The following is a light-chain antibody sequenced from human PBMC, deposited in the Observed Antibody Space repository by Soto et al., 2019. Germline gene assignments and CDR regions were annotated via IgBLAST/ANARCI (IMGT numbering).Light chain of an antibody. CDR3: QQSYITPLT. CDR1: QSISSW. Sequence: IQMTLSPSTLSASVGDRVTITCRASQSISSWLAWYQQKPGKAPKLLIYAASGLQSGVPSRFSGSGSGTDFTLTITSLQPEDFATYYCQQSYITPLTFGQGTKVDIK. J-gene: IGKJ1*01. CDR2: AAS. V-gene: IGKV1-39*01.